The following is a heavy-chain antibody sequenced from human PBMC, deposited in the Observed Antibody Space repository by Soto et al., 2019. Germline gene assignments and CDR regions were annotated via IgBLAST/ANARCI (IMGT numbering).Heavy chain of an antibody. V-gene: IGHV3-33*01. Sequence: QVQLVESGGGVVQPGRSLRLSCAASGFTFSRYGMHWVRQAPGKGLEWVAITWHNGNKEYYADSVKGRFTVSRDNSQNCLYFQLDSLRIEDTAVYFCARDGGDGRGYHDAFDTCGQGTMVTVSS. D-gene: IGHD6-25*01. J-gene: IGHJ3*02. CDR1: GFTFSRYG. CDR2: TWHNGNKE. CDR3: ARDGGDGRGYHDAFDT.